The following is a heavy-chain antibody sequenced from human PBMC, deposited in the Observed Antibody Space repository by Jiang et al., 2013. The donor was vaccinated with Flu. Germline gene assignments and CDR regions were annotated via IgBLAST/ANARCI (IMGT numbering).Heavy chain of an antibody. D-gene: IGHD6-25*01. CDR2: IYYSGDT. CDR3: AAATGVTMWAFGI. V-gene: IGHV4-30-4*01. CDR1: SASINSGDYY. Sequence: GPGLVKPSQTLSLTCTVSSASINSGDYYWTWIRQPPGKGLEYIGHIYYSGDTHYNPSLKSRLSISMDMSKNQFSLRLSSVTAADTAVYYCAAATGVTMWAFGIWGRGTMVTVSS. J-gene: IGHJ3*02.